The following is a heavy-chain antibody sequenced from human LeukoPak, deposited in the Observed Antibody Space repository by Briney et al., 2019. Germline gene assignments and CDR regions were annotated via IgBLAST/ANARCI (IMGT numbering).Heavy chain of an antibody. J-gene: IGHJ4*02. CDR3: ARDVSRGYMDY. V-gene: IGHV1-18*01. Sequence: GASVRVSCRASGYIFTDYGITWVRQAPGQGLDWMGWISSNTGDTVYAENVQGRVTMTTDTSTSTAYMDLTSLTSDDTALYYCARDVSRGYMDYWGQGSRVTVSS. CDR1: GYIFTDYG. CDR2: ISSNTGDT.